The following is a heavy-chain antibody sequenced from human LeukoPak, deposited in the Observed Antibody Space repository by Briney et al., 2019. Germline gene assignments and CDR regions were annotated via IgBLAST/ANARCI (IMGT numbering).Heavy chain of an antibody. Sequence: PSETLSLTCSVSGGSMSSSSYYWGWIRQPPGKGLEWIGSIYYSGSTYYNPSLKSRVTISVDTSKNQFSLKLSSVTAADTAVYYCASVFYDSSGYYYGWFDPWSQGTLVTVSS. CDR3: ASVFYDSSGYYYGWFDP. D-gene: IGHD3-22*01. CDR2: IYYSGST. V-gene: IGHV4-39*07. CDR1: GGSMSSSSYY. J-gene: IGHJ5*02.